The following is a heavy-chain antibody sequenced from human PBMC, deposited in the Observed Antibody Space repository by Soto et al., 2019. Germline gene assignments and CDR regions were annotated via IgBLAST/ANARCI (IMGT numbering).Heavy chain of an antibody. V-gene: IGHV1-18*04. Sequence: ASVKVSCKASGYTFTSYGISWVRQAPGQGLEWMGWISAYNGNTNYAQKLQGRVTMTTDTSTSTAYMELRSLRSDDTAVYYCARIDSSGYYRASYYFDYWGQGTLVTVSS. CDR3: ARIDSSGYYRASYYFDY. J-gene: IGHJ4*02. D-gene: IGHD3-22*01. CDR2: ISAYNGNT. CDR1: GYTFTSYG.